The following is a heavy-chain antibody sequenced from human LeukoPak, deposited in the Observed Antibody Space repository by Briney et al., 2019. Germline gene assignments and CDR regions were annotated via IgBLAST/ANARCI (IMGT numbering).Heavy chain of an antibody. CDR2: IWYDGSNK. V-gene: IGHV3-33*01. CDR3: ARTRGPNVFGGVHDY. Sequence: GRSLRLSCAASGFTFSSYGMHRVRQAPGKGLEWVAVIWYDGSNKYYADSVKGRFTISRDNSKNTLYLQVNSLRAEDTAVYYCARTRGPNVFGGVHDYWGQGTLVTVSS. J-gene: IGHJ4*02. D-gene: IGHD3-16*01. CDR1: GFTFSSYG.